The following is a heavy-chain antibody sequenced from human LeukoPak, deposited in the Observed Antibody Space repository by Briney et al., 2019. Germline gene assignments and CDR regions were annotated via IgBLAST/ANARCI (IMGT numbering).Heavy chain of an antibody. CDR3: ARNVGGSGTYRDYFYGMDV. V-gene: IGHV4-59*07. D-gene: IGHD3-10*01. Sequence: SDTLSLTCTVSGGSLSSYYWSWIRRPPGKGLEWIGYIDSSGRTNYNPSLESRVTISEDTSKNQFSLKLSSVTAADTAVYFCARNVGGSGTYRDYFYGMDVWGQGTTVTVSS. CDR2: IDSSGRT. CDR1: GGSLSSYY. J-gene: IGHJ6*02.